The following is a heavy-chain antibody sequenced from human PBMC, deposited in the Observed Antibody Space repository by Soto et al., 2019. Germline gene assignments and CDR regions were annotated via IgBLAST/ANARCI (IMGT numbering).Heavy chain of an antibody. Sequence: GASGKVSCKASGYTFTKYAMHWVRQAPGQRLEWMGWINAGNGNTKYSQKFQGRVTITRDTSASTAYMELSSLRSEDTAVYYCARDHYYGSGSYNYFDYWGQGTLVTVSS. CDR1: GYTFTKYA. J-gene: IGHJ4*02. CDR2: INAGNGNT. D-gene: IGHD3-10*01. CDR3: ARDHYYGSGSYNYFDY. V-gene: IGHV1-3*01.